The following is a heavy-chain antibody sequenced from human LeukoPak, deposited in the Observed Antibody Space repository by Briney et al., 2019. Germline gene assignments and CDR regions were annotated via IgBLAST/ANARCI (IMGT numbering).Heavy chain of an antibody. Sequence: ASLKVSCKASGYTFTGYYMNWVRQAPGQGLEWMGWINPNSGDTNSAQKFQGRVTMTRDTSISTAYMELSRLTSDDTAVYYCARAGPFYSGNYLGFWGQGTLVTVSS. CDR2: INPNSGDT. CDR3: ARAGPFYSGNYLGF. V-gene: IGHV1-2*02. J-gene: IGHJ4*02. CDR1: GYTFTGYY. D-gene: IGHD1-26*01.